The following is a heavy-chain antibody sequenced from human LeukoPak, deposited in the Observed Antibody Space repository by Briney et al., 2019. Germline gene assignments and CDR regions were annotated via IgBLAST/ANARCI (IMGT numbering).Heavy chain of an antibody. D-gene: IGHD7-27*01. CDR3: ARAGELGFDY. V-gene: IGHV1-8*03. J-gene: IGHJ4*02. CDR1: GYTFTGYY. Sequence: ASVKVSCKASGYTFTGYYMHWVRQAPGQGLEWMGWMNPNSGNTGYAQKFHGRVTITRNTSMSTAYMELSSLRSEDTAMYYCARAGELGFDYWGQGTLVTVSS. CDR2: MNPNSGNT.